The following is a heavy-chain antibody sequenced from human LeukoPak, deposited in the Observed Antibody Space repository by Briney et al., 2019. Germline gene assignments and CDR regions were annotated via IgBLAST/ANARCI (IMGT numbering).Heavy chain of an antibody. CDR3: ARDRYGSSGYYLDY. J-gene: IGHJ4*02. D-gene: IGHD3-22*01. Sequence: GGSLRLSCAASGFTFSSYAMHWVRQAPGKGLEWVAVISYDGSNKYYADSVKGRFTISRDNSKNTLYLQMNSLRAEDTAVYYCARDRYGSSGYYLDYWGQGTPVTVSS. V-gene: IGHV3-30*04. CDR1: GFTFSSYA. CDR2: ISYDGSNK.